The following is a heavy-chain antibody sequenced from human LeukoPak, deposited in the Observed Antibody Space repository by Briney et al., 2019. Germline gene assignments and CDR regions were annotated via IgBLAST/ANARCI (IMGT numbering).Heavy chain of an antibody. J-gene: IGHJ6*03. Sequence: PGGSLRLSCAASGFTFSDYYMSWIGQAPGKGLEWVSGISGSGGSTYYADSVKGRFTISRDNSKNTLYLQMNSLKAEDTAVYYCARVIAAAGLYYYYYYMDVWGKGTTVTVSS. CDR3: ARVIAAAGLYYYYYYMDV. V-gene: IGHV3-23*01. CDR1: GFTFSDYY. D-gene: IGHD6-13*01. CDR2: ISGSGGST.